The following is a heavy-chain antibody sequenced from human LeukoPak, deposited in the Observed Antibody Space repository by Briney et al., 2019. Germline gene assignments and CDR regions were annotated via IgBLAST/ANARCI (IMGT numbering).Heavy chain of an antibody. D-gene: IGHD3-3*01. J-gene: IGHJ4*02. CDR2: ISGSGGST. Sequence: GGSLRLSFAASGFTFSSYAMSWVRQAPGKGLEWVSAISGSGGSTYYADSVKGRFTISRDNSKNTLYLQLNSLRAEDTAVYYCAKDPPYYYDFWSGYYQDWGQGTLVTVSS. CDR3: AKDPPYYYDFWSGYYQD. CDR1: GFTFSSYA. V-gene: IGHV3-23*01.